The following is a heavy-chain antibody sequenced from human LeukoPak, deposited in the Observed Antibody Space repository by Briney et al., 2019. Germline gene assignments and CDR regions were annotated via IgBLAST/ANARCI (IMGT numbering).Heavy chain of an antibody. D-gene: IGHD6-19*01. Sequence: ASVKVSCKASDYAFSSYGINWVRQAPGQGVEWMGWISAYNGHTNYVQKMQGRVTMTTDTSTNTAYMELRSLRSDDTAVYYCARGPGIAVAGVFDYWGQGSLVTVSS. V-gene: IGHV1-18*04. CDR3: ARGPGIAVAGVFDY. J-gene: IGHJ4*02. CDR1: DYAFSSYG. CDR2: ISAYNGHT.